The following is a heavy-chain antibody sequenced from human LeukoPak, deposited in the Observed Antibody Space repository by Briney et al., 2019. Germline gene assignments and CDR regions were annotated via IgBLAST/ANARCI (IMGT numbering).Heavy chain of an antibody. Sequence: PGGSLRLSCAGSGFTFSTFSFNWVRQAPGKGLEWVSSISSGSAHIYYADSVKGRFTISRDNAKNSLFLQMNSLRAEDTAVYYCARVGSHHSFDPWGQGTLATVSS. CDR1: GFTFSTFS. J-gene: IGHJ5*02. V-gene: IGHV3-21*01. CDR3: ARVGSHHSFDP. CDR2: ISSGSAHI. D-gene: IGHD1-14*01.